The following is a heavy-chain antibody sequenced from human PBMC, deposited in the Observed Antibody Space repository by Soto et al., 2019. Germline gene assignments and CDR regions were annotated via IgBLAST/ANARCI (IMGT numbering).Heavy chain of an antibody. CDR3: ARMATFGSLNWFDP. CDR2: MNPGSGDT. CDR1: GYSFTNND. J-gene: IGHJ5*02. D-gene: IGHD3-16*01. Sequence: ASVKVSCKASGYSFTNNDVSWVRQATGQGLEWMGWMNPGSGDTGYAQKFQGRVTMTRDISIATAYMELSSLRSDDTAIYYCARMATFGSLNWFDPWGQGTLVTVS. V-gene: IGHV1-8*01.